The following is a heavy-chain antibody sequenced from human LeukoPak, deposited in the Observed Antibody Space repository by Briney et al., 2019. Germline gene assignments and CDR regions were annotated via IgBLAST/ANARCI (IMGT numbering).Heavy chain of an antibody. CDR1: GYTFTGYY. Sequence: ASVKVSCKASGYTFTGYYMHWVRQAPGQGLEWMGRINPNSGGTNYAQKFQGRVTMTRDTSISTAYMELSRLRSDDTAVYYCARGGDPAPPHDAFDIWGQGTMVTVYS. J-gene: IGHJ3*02. CDR3: ARGGDPAPPHDAFDI. CDR2: INPNSGGT. D-gene: IGHD3-16*01. V-gene: IGHV1-2*06.